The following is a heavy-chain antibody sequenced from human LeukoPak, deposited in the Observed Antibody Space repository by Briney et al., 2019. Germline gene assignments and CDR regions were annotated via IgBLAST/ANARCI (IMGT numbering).Heavy chain of an antibody. Sequence: GGSLRLSCAASGVTVSSNYMSWVRQAPGKGLEWVSVIYSGSSTYHADSVKGQFTISRDNSKNTLYLQMNSLRVEDTAVYYCAREIYCSARSCTGGAFDIWGQGTMVTVSS. CDR3: AREIYCSARSCTGGAFDI. V-gene: IGHV3-53*01. J-gene: IGHJ3*02. D-gene: IGHD2-15*01. CDR2: IYSGSST. CDR1: GVTVSSNY.